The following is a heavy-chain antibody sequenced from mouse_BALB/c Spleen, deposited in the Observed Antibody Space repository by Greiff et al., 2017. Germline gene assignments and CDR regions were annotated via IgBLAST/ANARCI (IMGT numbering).Heavy chain of an antibody. CDR3: ARSSMITKGFDY. J-gene: IGHJ2*01. V-gene: IGHV3-8*02. D-gene: IGHD2-4*01. Sequence: EVQRVESGPSLVKPSQTLSLTCSVTGDSITSCYWNWIRKFPGNKLEYMGYISYSGSTYYNPSIKSRISITRDTSKNQYYLQLNSVTTEDTATYYCARSSMITKGFDYWGQGTTLTVSS. CDR2: ISYSGST. CDR1: GDSITSCY.